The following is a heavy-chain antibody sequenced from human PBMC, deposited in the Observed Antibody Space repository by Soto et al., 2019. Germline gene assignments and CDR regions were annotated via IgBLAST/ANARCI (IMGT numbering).Heavy chain of an antibody. V-gene: IGHV1-69*12. Sequence: QVHLVQSGAEVRKPGSSVKVSCKASGGSFTNYAINWVRQAPGQGLEWMGGIGPIFGTTNYAQQFQGRVTITADESTSIAHLELSSLTSQDTAVYYCARDSGRDSSGYLDYWGQGTLVTVSS. CDR3: ARDSGRDSSGYLDY. J-gene: IGHJ4*02. CDR1: GGSFTNYA. CDR2: IGPIFGTT. D-gene: IGHD3-22*01.